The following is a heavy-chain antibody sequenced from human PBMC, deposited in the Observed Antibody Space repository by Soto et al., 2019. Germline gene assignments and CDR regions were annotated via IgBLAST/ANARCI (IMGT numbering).Heavy chain of an antibody. D-gene: IGHD6-13*01. J-gene: IGHJ4*02. CDR2: IYYSGST. CDR3: ARAYSSWYWDY. V-gene: IGHV4-31*03. CDR1: GGSISSRGFY. Sequence: QVQLQESGPGLVKPSQTLSLTCTVSGGSISSRGFYWTWIRQHPGKGLEWIGYIYYSGSTYYNPSLKSRVTISPDTSKNQFSLKLDSVTAADKAVYYCARAYSSWYWDYWGQGTLVTVSS.